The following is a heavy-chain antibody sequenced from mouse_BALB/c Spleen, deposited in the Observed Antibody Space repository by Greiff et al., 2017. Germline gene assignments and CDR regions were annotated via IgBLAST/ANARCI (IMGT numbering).Heavy chain of an antibody. CDR1: GFTFNTYA. V-gene: IGHV10-1*02. Sequence: DVKLVESGGGLVQPKGSLKLSCAASGFTFNTYAMNWVRQAPGKGLEWVARIRSKSNNYATYYADSVKDRFTISRDDSQSMLYLQMNNLKTEDTAMYYCVRRGYYGNYLDYWGQGTSVTVSS. J-gene: IGHJ4*01. CDR2: IRSKSNNYAT. CDR3: VRRGYYGNYLDY. D-gene: IGHD2-1*01.